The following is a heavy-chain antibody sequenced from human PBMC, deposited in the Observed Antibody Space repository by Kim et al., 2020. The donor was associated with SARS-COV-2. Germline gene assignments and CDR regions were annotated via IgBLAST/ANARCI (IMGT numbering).Heavy chain of an antibody. V-gene: IGHV1-3*01. CDR3: AKGVATAIDY. CDR2: INAGNGNT. J-gene: IGHJ4*02. CDR1: GYTFTSYA. D-gene: IGHD3-10*01. Sequence: ASVKVSCKASGYTFTSYAILWVRQAPGQGLEWMGWINAGNGNTKYSQKFQGRVTITRDTSATTAYMELSSLRSEDTAVYYCAKGVATAIDYLGQGTLVTV.